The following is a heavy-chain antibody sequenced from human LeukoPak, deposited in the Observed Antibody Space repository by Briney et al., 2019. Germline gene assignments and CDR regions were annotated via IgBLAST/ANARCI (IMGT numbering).Heavy chain of an antibody. J-gene: IGHJ5*02. D-gene: IGHD3-3*01. CDR1: GFTFSSYD. CDR3: ARAVDFWSGYPQPNWFDP. Sequence: GGSLRLSCAASGFTFSSYDMSWVRQAPGKGLEWVSTMNTSGGSTYYADSVKGRFTISRDNSKNTLFLHMNSLRAEDTAVYYCARAVDFWSGYPQPNWFDPWGQGTLVTVSS. CDR2: MNTSGGST. V-gene: IGHV3-23*01.